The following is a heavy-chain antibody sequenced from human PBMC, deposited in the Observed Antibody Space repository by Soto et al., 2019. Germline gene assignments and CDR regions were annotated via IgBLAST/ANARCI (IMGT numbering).Heavy chain of an antibody. CDR1: GFPFSSYV. D-gene: IGHD3-3*01. Sequence: EVQLLESGGGLVQRGGSLRLSCAASGFPFSSYVMAWVRQAPGKGLEWVSGISGGGGTTYYSDSVKGRFTISRDNSKNTVYLQMNDLRVEDAAEYFCAKDSWAIFGVPAGEYYAMDVWGQGTTVTVSS. J-gene: IGHJ6*02. CDR3: AKDSWAIFGVPAGEYYAMDV. V-gene: IGHV3-23*01. CDR2: ISGGGGTT.